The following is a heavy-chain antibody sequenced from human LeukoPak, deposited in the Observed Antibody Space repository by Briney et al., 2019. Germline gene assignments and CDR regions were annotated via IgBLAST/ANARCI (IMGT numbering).Heavy chain of an antibody. Sequence: SETLSLTCTVSGGSISSYYWNWIRQPPGQGLEWIGYIYYSGSTNYNPSLKSRVTISVDTSKNQFSLKLSSVTAADTAVYYCARAYCSGGSCYLGDYWGQGTLVTVSS. D-gene: IGHD2-15*01. CDR3: ARAYCSGGSCYLGDY. V-gene: IGHV4-59*01. CDR2: IYYSGST. CDR1: GGSISSYY. J-gene: IGHJ4*02.